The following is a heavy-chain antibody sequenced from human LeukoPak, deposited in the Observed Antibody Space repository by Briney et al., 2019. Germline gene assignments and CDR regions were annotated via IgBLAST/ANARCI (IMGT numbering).Heavy chain of an antibody. Sequence: ASVKVSCKASGYNFTSYGISWVRQAPGQGLEWMGWISAYNGNTNYAQKLQGRVTMTTDTSTSTAYMELRSLRSDDTAVYYCARDLVPYSSGWYYFDYWGQGTLVTVSS. CDR1: GYNFTSYG. J-gene: IGHJ4*02. D-gene: IGHD6-19*01. V-gene: IGHV1-18*01. CDR2: ISAYNGNT. CDR3: ARDLVPYSSGWYYFDY.